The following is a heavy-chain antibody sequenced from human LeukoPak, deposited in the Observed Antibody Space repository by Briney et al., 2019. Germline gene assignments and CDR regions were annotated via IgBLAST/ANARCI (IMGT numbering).Heavy chain of an antibody. D-gene: IGHD6-6*01. CDR3: ARGGGSSS. J-gene: IGHJ5*02. CDR2: IKPDGSAT. CDR1: GFSFSNFW. V-gene: IGHV3-7*01. Sequence: GGSPRLTCAASGFSFSNFWMSWVRQAPGKGLEWVANIKPDGSATNYVDSVKGRFTISRDNAKNSLDLQMNSLRAEDTAVYYCARGGGSSSWGQGTLVTVSS.